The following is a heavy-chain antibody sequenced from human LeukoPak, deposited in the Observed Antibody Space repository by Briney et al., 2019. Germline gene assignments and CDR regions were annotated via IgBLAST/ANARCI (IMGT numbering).Heavy chain of an antibody. V-gene: IGHV4-59*01. J-gene: IGHJ3*02. CDR1: GGSISSYY. CDR3: ARPSNTVNDAFDI. CDR2: IYYSGST. Sequence: SETLSLTCTVSGGSISSYYWSWIRQPPGKGLEWIGYIYYSGSTNYNPSLKSRVTISVDTSKNQFSLKLSSVTAADTAVYYCARPSNTVNDAFDIWGQGTMVTVSS. D-gene: IGHD4-17*01.